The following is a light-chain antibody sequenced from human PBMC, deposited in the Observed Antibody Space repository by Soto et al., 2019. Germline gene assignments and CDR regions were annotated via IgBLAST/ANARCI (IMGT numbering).Light chain of an antibody. Sequence: DIQMTQSPSTLSASVGDRVTITCRASESIGTWLAWYQQKPGKAPNLRIYDASSLQSGVPSRFSGRGSGTEFTLTISSLQPDEFATYYCQHFQSFCRTFGQGTK. CDR3: QHFQSFCRT. CDR2: DAS. CDR1: ESIGTW. J-gene: IGKJ1*01. V-gene: IGKV1-5*01.